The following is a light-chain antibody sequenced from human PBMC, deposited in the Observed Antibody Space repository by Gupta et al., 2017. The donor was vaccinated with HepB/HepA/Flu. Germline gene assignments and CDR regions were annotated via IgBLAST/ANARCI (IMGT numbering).Light chain of an antibody. CDR1: QGISSY. Sequence: DIQLTQSPSFLSASVGDRVTITCRASQGISSYLAWYQQRPGKALNLLIYAASTLQSGVPSRFSGSGSGTEFSLSISSLQPEDFATYYCQQVNNYPRTFGQGTXVEIK. J-gene: IGKJ1*01. V-gene: IGKV1-9*01. CDR2: AAS. CDR3: QQVNNYPRT.